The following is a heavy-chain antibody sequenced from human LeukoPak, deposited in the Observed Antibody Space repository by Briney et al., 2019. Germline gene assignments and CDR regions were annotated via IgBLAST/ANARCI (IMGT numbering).Heavy chain of an antibody. CDR2: IKQDGSEK. D-gene: IGHD4/OR15-4a*01. Sequence: QPGGSLRLSCAASGFTFSRYWMSWVRQAPEKGLEWVANIKQDGSEKYYVDSVKGRFTISRDNAKNSLYLQMNSLRAEDTAVYYCARVPDGAFSWFDPWGQGTLVTVSS. V-gene: IGHV3-7*02. CDR3: ARVPDGAFSWFDP. CDR1: GFTFSRYW. J-gene: IGHJ5*02.